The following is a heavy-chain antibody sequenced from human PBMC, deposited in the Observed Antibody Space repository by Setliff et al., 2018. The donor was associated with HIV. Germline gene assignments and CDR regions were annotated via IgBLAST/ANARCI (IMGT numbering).Heavy chain of an antibody. J-gene: IGHJ6*02. V-gene: IGHV3-7*01. CDR2: IRQDGTDK. CDR3: ARDPGRYNGMDV. Sequence: GESLKISCAASGFAFSSHQMSWVRQAPGKGLEWVAKIRQDGTDKYYVDSVKGRFTISRDNAKNSLYLQMNSLRAEDTAVYYCARDPGRYNGMDVWGQGTTVTVSS. D-gene: IGHD1-20*01. CDR1: GFAFSSHQ.